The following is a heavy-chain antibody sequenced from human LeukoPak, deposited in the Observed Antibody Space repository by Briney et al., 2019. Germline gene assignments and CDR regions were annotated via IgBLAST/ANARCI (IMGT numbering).Heavy chain of an antibody. CDR1: GFTFDDYG. J-gene: IGHJ4*02. D-gene: IGHD2-15*01. CDR3: ARDGGDCSGDSCYVDY. Sequence: GGSLRLSCAASGFTFDDYGMSWVRQTPGKGLEWVSSIKWNGGSTGYADSVKGRFTISRDNAKNSLYLQMNSLRAEDTALYYCARDGGDCSGDSCYVDYWGQGTLVTVSS. V-gene: IGHV3-20*04. CDR2: IKWNGGST.